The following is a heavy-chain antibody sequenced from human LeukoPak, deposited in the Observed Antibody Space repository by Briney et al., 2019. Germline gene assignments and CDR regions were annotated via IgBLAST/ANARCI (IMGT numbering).Heavy chain of an antibody. CDR1: GFTFSSYW. Sequence: GGSLRLSCAGSGFTFSSYWMSWVRQAPGKGLEWVAVMSNDGSNKYYADSVKGRFTISRDNAKNTQYLQMNSLRAEDTGIYYCVKSGIAAAGQRGYFDYWGQGTLVTVSS. J-gene: IGHJ4*02. CDR3: VKSGIAAAGQRGYFDY. CDR2: MSNDGSNK. V-gene: IGHV3-30*18. D-gene: IGHD6-13*01.